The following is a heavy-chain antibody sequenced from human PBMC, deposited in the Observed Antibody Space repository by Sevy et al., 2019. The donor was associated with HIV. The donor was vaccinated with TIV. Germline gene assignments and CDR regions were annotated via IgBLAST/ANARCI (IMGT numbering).Heavy chain of an antibody. J-gene: IGHJ6*02. D-gene: IGHD2-15*01. CDR3: AKGYCDGGSCPRDYYYYGMDF. CDR2: ISSSGRST. CDR1: GFTFSTYS. V-gene: IGHV3-23*01. Sequence: GGSLRLSCAASGFTFSTYSMNWVRQAPGKGLEWVSSISSSGRSTSSADSVEGRFTISGDNFNNTLYFKLSSLRVDDTAVYYCAKGYCDGGSCPRDYYYYGMDFWGQGTTVTVSS.